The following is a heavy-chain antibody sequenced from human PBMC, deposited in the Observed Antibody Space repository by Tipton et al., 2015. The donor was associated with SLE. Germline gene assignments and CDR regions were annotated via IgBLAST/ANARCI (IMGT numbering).Heavy chain of an antibody. Sequence: SLSLSCAASGFTFNSYSMNWVRQAPGKGLEWVSSISSSSSYIYYADSVKGRFTISRDNAKNSLYLQMNSLRAEDTAVYYCARVCSTSCYSAFDIWGQGTMVTGSS. D-gene: IGHD2-2*02. V-gene: IGHV3-21*01. CDR1: GFTFNSYS. CDR3: ARVCSTSCYSAFDI. J-gene: IGHJ3*02. CDR2: ISSSSSYI.